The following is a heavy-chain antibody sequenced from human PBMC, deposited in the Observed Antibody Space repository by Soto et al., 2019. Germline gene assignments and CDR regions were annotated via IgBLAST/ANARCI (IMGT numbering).Heavy chain of an antibody. J-gene: IGHJ6*03. CDR1: GYTFTSYD. V-gene: IGHV1-8*01. Sequence: GASVKVSCKASGYTFTSYDINWVRQATGQGLEWMGWMNPNSGNTGYAQKFQGRVTMTRNTSISTAYMELSSLRSEDTAVYYCACDSVSGSFSQNYYYYYMDVWGKRTTVTVSS. CDR2: MNPNSGNT. CDR3: ACDSVSGSFSQNYYYYYMDV. D-gene: IGHD3-10*01.